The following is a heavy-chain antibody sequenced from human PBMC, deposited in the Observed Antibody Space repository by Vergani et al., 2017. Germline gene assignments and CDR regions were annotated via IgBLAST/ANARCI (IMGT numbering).Heavy chain of an antibody. V-gene: IGHV4-39*07. D-gene: IGHD1-26*01. J-gene: IGHJ4*02. Sequence: QVQLQESGPGLVKPSETLSLTCTVSNDSVSNTFYYWGWIRQPPGKGLEWIGEINDSGGTNYNPSLKSRVTISLDTSKNQFSLKLTSVTAADTALYWCARALVGGTPDNWGQGTLVTVSS. CDR3: ARALVGGTPDN. CDR1: NDSVSNTFYY. CDR2: INDSGGT.